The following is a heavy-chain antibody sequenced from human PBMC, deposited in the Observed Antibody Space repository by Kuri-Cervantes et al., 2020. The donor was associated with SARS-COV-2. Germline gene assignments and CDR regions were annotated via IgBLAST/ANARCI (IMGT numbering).Heavy chain of an antibody. J-gene: IGHJ4*02. CDR2: IRYDGSNK. D-gene: IGHD5-12*01. CDR1: GFTFSSYG. CDR3: AHIGGYSGYDPDY. Sequence: GESLKISCAASGFTFSSYGMHWVRQAPGKGLEWVAFIRYDGSNKHYADSVKGRFTISRDNSKNTLYLQMNSLRAEDTAVYYCAHIGGYSGYDPDYWGQGTLVTVSS. V-gene: IGHV3-30*02.